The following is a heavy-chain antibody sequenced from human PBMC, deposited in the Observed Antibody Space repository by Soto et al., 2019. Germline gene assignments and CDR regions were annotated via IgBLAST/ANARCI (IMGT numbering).Heavy chain of an antibody. Sequence: GGSLRLSCAASGFTFSDYYMSWIRQAPGKGLEWVSYISSSGSTIYYADSEKGRFTISRDNAKNSLYLQMNSLRAEDTAVYYCARRYYDILTGYYYFDYWGQGTLVTVSS. CDR3: ARRYYDILTGYYYFDY. D-gene: IGHD3-9*01. CDR1: GFTFSDYY. V-gene: IGHV3-11*01. J-gene: IGHJ4*02. CDR2: ISSSGSTI.